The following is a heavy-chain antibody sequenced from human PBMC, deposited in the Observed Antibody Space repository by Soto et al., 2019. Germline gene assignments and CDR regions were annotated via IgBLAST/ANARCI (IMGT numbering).Heavy chain of an antibody. V-gene: IGHV4-4*08. CDR2: VHNSGRA. Sequence: SETLSLTCTVSGGSITAYYWAWVRQPPGKGLEYIGHVHNSGRADYNPSLRSRVTISVDTSRNQFSLHLNSVTAADTAVYYCARDFDYWGQGTLVTVSS. CDR3: ARDFDY. CDR1: GGSITAYY. J-gene: IGHJ4*02.